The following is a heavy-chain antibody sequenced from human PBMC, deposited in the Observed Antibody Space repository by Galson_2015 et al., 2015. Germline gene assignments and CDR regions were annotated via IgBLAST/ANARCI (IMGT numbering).Heavy chain of an antibody. CDR1: GFTFSDYY. CDR2: ISSSSSYT. V-gene: IGHV3-11*06. CDR3: ARDSDLPAAEPLGYYYYMDV. Sequence: SLRLSCAASGFTFSDYYMSWIRQAPGKGLEWVSYISSSSSYTNYADSVKGRFTISRDNSKNTLYLQMNSLRAEDTAVYYCARDSDLPAAEPLGYYYYMDVWGKGTTVTVSS. D-gene: IGHD2-2*01. J-gene: IGHJ6*03.